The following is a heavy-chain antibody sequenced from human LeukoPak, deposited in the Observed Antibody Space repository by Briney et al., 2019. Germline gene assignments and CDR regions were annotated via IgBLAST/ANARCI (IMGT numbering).Heavy chain of an antibody. CDR3: ARDYGSGSYPRIYFDC. J-gene: IGHJ4*02. D-gene: IGHD3-10*01. V-gene: IGHV3-30*04. CDR1: GFTFSNYA. Sequence: GGSLRLSCAASGFTFSNYAMHWVRQAPGKGLEWVAVISYDGSNKYYADSVKGRFTISRDNSKNTLYLQMNSLRAEDTAVYYCARDYGSGSYPRIYFDCWGQGTLVTVSP. CDR2: ISYDGSNK.